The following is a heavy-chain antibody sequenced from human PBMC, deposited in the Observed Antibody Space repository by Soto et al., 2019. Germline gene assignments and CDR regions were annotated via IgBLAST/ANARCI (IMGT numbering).Heavy chain of an antibody. Sequence: TGGSLRLSCAASGFTFSSYAMSWVRQAPGKGLEWVSAISGSGGSTYYADSVKGRFTISRDNSKNTLYLQMNSRRAEDRAGYYWAIDGVQGGYSGYDIDYWGQGTLVTVSS. V-gene: IGHV3-23*01. CDR2: ISGSGGST. J-gene: IGHJ4*02. CDR3: AIDGVQGGYSGYDIDY. D-gene: IGHD5-12*01. CDR1: GFTFSSYA.